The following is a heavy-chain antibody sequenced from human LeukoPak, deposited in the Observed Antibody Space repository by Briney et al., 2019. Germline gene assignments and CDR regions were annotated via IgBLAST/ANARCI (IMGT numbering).Heavy chain of an antibody. CDR3: ARATSVSNPDAVS. Sequence: GGSLRLSCAASGFSFSSYAMSWVRQAPARGLEWVSSMKGGGGDTFYADFVKGRFTLSRDDSRNTVYRHLNRLSVEDKATYYCARATSVSNPDAVSWGQGTLVTVSS. D-gene: IGHD1-1*01. CDR2: MKGGGGDT. CDR1: GFSFSSYA. J-gene: IGHJ5*02. V-gene: IGHV3-23*01.